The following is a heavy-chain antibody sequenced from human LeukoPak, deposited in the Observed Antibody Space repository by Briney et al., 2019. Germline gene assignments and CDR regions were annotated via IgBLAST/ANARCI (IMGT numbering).Heavy chain of an antibody. V-gene: IGHV3-7*01. CDR1: GFTFSSYW. Sequence: GGSLRLSCAASGFTFSSYWMSWVRQAPGKGLEWVANIKQDGSEKYYVDSVKGRFTISRDNAKNSLYPQMNSLRAEDTAVYYCARGVGDYGDYLENWFDPWGLGTLVTVSS. D-gene: IGHD4-17*01. CDR2: IKQDGSEK. J-gene: IGHJ5*02. CDR3: ARGVGDYGDYLENWFDP.